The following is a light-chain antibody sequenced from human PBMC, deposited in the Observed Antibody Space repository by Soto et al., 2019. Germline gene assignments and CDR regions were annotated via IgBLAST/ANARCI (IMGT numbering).Light chain of an antibody. CDR2: AAS. CDR3: QQSYSTPRWT. V-gene: IGKV1-39*01. J-gene: IGKJ1*01. Sequence: DIQMTHSPSSLSASVGARVTITCRARQSISIYLNWYQQKPGKAPKLLIYAASSLQSGVPSRFSGSRSGTDFNITISNLQPEDFATYYCQQSYSTPRWTFGQGTKVEIK. CDR1: QSISIY.